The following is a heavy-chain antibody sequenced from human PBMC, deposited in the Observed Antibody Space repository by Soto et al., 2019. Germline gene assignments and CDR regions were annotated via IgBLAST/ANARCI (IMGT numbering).Heavy chain of an antibody. V-gene: IGHV3-30-3*01. J-gene: IGHJ6*02. Sequence: GGSLRLSCAASGFTFSSYAMHWVRQAPGKGLGWVAVISYDGSNKYYADSVKGRFTISRDNSKNTLYLQMNSLRAEDTAVYYCARDQVLSSGPTYYYYGMDVWGQGTTVTVSS. D-gene: IGHD6-19*01. CDR3: ARDQVLSSGPTYYYYGMDV. CDR2: ISYDGSNK. CDR1: GFTFSSYA.